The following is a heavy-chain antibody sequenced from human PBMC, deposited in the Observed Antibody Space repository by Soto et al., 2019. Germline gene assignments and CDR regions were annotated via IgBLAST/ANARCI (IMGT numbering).Heavy chain of an antibody. V-gene: IGHV3-30*18. J-gene: IGHJ6*02. CDR1: GFTFSSYG. CDR3: AKGYDFWSGYSLYYYYGMDV. CDR2: ISYDGSNK. Sequence: QVQLVESGGGVVQPGRSLRLSCAASGFTFSSYGMHWVRQAPGKGLEWVAVISYDGSNKYYADSVKGRFTISRDNSKNKLYLQMNSLRAEDTAVYYCAKGYDFWSGYSLYYYYGMDVWGQGTTVTVSS. D-gene: IGHD3-3*01.